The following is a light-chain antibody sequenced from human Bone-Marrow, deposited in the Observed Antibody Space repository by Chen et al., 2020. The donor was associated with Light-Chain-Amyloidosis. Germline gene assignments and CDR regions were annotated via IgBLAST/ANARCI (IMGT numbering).Light chain of an antibody. CDR3: QQYHSLPLT. CDR2: DAF. J-gene: IGKJ4*01. CDR1: QDISNY. Sequence: DTQMTQSPYSLSASVGDRVTITCQASQDISNYLNWYQQKPGKAPNLLISDAFHLETGVPSRFSGSGFGTDFSLSITSLQPEDIATYYCQQYHSLPLTFGGGTKVEI. V-gene: IGKV1-33*01.